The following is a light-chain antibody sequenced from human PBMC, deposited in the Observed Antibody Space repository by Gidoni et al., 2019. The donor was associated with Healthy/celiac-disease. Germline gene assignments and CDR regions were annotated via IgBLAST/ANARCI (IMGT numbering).Light chain of an antibody. CDR3: QQSYSTPRT. V-gene: IGKV1-39*01. CDR1: QSISSY. J-gene: IGKJ1*01. Sequence: MCPSPSSLSASVGDRVTITCRASQSISSYLNWYQQKPGKAPKLLIYAASSLQSGVPSRFSGSGSGTDFTLTISSLQPEDFATYYCQQSYSTPRTFGQGTKVEIK. CDR2: AAS.